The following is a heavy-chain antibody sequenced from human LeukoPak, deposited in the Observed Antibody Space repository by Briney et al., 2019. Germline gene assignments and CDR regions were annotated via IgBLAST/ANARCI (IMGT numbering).Heavy chain of an antibody. CDR1: GYTFTSYA. J-gene: IGHJ4*02. V-gene: IGHV1-3*01. CDR3: ARQDIVATSTLFDY. Sequence: ASVKVSCKASGYTFTSYAMHWVRQAPGQRLEWMGWINAGNGNTKYSQKFQGRVTITRDTSASTAYMELSSLRSEDTAVYYCARQDIVATSTLFDYWGQGTLVTVSS. D-gene: IGHD5-12*01. CDR2: INAGNGNT.